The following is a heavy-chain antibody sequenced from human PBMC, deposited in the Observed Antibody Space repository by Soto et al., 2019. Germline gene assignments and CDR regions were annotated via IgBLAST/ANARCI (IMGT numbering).Heavy chain of an antibody. D-gene: IGHD6-6*01. J-gene: IGHJ6*02. CDR3: ASSSWYYYGMDV. CDR1: GFTFSSYG. Sequence: PGGSLRLSCAASGFTFSSYGMHWVRQAPGKGLEWVAVISYDGSNKYYADSVKGRFTISRDNSKNTLYLQMNSLRAEDTAVYYCASSSWYYYGMDVWGQGTTVTVSS. V-gene: IGHV3-30*03. CDR2: ISYDGSNK.